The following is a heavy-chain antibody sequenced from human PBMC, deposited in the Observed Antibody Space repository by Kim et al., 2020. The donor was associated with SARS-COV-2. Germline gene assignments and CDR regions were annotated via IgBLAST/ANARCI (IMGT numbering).Heavy chain of an antibody. D-gene: IGHD3-22*01. CDR2: IYYSGST. V-gene: IGHV4-39*07. J-gene: IGHJ4*01. Sequence: SETLSLTCTVSGGSISSSSYYWGWIRQPPGKGLEWIGSIYYSGSTYYNPSLKSRVTISVDTSKNQFSLKLSSVTAADTAVYHCARGRHYYDSSGYGYWG. CDR1: GGSISSSSYY. CDR3: ARGRHYYDSSGYGY.